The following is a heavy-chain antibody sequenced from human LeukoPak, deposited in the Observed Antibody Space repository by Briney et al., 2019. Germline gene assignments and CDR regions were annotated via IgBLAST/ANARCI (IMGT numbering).Heavy chain of an antibody. D-gene: IGHD1-26*01. V-gene: IGHV4-30-2*01. J-gene: IGHJ4*02. CDR2: IYHSGST. CDR1: GGPISSGGYS. CDR3: AIEGPTTGAFDY. Sequence: IPSETLSLTCAVSGGPISSGGYSWSSIRQPPGKGLEWIGYIYHSGSTYYNPSLKSRVTISVDRSKNQFSLKLSSVTAADTAVYYCAIEGPTTGAFDYWGQGTLVTVSS.